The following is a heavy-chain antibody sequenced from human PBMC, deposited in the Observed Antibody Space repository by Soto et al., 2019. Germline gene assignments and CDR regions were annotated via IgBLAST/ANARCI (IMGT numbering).Heavy chain of an antibody. Sequence: SETLSLTCAVYGGSFSGYYWSWIRQPPGKGLEWIGEINHSGSTNYNPSLKSRVTISVDTSKNQFSLKLSSVTAADTAVYYCARVRDGGYDPFDYWGQGTLVTVSS. CDR1: GGSFSGYY. CDR3: ARVRDGGYDPFDY. V-gene: IGHV4-34*01. J-gene: IGHJ4*02. CDR2: INHSGST. D-gene: IGHD5-12*01.